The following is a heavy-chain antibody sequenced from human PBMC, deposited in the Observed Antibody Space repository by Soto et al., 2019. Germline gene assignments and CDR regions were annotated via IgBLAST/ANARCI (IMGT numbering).Heavy chain of an antibody. D-gene: IGHD3-22*01. CDR1: GYTFTSYA. V-gene: IGHV1-3*01. Sequence: ASVKVSCKASGYTFTSYAMHWVRQAPGQRLEWMGWINAGNGNTKYSQKFQGRVTITRDTSASTAYMELRSLRSDDTAVYYCARDYYDSSGYYRYYYYYGMDVWGQGTTVTVSS. CDR2: INAGNGNT. J-gene: IGHJ6*02. CDR3: ARDYYDSSGYYRYYYYYGMDV.